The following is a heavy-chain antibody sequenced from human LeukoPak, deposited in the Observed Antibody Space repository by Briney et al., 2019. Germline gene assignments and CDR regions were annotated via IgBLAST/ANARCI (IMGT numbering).Heavy chain of an antibody. D-gene: IGHD1-26*01. Sequence: GGSLRLXCAASGFTFSTYAMNWVRQAPGKGLEYVSAISSNGGSTHYAKSVKGRFTISRDNSKNTLYLQMGSLRAEDMAVYYCAGSGGSYGYWGQGTLVTVSS. CDR3: AGSGGSYGY. J-gene: IGHJ4*02. CDR1: GFTFSTYA. V-gene: IGHV3-64*01. CDR2: ISSNGGST.